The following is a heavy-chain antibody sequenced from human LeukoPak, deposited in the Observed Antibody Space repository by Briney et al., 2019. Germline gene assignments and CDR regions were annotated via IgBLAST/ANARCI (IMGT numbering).Heavy chain of an antibody. Sequence: ASVKVSCKVSVYTLTELSMHWVRQAPGKGLERMGGFDPEDGETIYAQKFQGRVTMTEDTSTDTAYMELSSLRSEDTAVYYCATGGPKWEPIPVPYDYWGQGTLVTVSS. CDR1: VYTLTELS. D-gene: IGHD1-26*01. V-gene: IGHV1-24*01. J-gene: IGHJ4*02. CDR2: FDPEDGET. CDR3: ATGGPKWEPIPVPYDY.